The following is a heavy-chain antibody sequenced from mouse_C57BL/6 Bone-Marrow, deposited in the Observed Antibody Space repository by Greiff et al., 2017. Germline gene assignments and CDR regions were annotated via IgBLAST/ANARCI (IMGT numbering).Heavy chain of an antibody. V-gene: IGHV1-81*01. CDR2: IYPRSGNT. Sequence: VQLQQSGAELARPGASVKLSCKASGYTFTSYGISWVKQRTGQGLEWIGEIYPRSGNTYYNEKFKGKATLTADKSSSTAYMELRSLTSEDSAVYFCASSYDYEGLDDWGKGTTVTVSS. CDR1: GYTFTSYG. D-gene: IGHD2-4*01. CDR3: ASSYDYEGLDD. J-gene: IGHJ2*01.